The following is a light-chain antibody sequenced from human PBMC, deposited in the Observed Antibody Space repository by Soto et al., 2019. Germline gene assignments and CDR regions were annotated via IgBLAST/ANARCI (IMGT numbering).Light chain of an antibody. Sequence: DIQMTQSPSSLSASVGVRVTITCRASQGISNYLAWYQQKPGKVPKLLIYAASTLQSGVPSRFSGSGSGTDFTLTISSLQPEDVATYYCQKYNSAPPSTFGPGTKVDIK. CDR2: AAS. J-gene: IGKJ3*01. V-gene: IGKV1-27*01. CDR1: QGISNY. CDR3: QKYNSAPPST.